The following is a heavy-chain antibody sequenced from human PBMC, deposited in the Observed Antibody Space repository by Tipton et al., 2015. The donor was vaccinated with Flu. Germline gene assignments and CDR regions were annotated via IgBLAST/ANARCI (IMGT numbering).Heavy chain of an antibody. D-gene: IGHD5-18*01. CDR2: IYTSGST. Sequence: TLSLTCSVSGASISTVDFYWSWIRQPAGKGLEWIGRIYTSGSTNYNPSLKSLVTMSVDTSKNQFYLKLTSVTAADTAFYYFAAVGDTGASPGDFWGRGTLVTVSS. J-gene: IGHJ4*02. CDR1: GASISTVDFY. V-gene: IGHV4-61*02. CDR3: AAVGDTGASPGDF.